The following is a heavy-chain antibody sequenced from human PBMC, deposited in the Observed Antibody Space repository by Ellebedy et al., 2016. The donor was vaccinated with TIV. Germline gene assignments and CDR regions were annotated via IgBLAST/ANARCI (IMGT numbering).Heavy chain of an antibody. CDR3: ASGHLPLNI. J-gene: IGHJ3*02. CDR2: IYYSGST. CDR1: GGSISSYY. D-gene: IGHD3-9*01. V-gene: IGHV4-59*01. Sequence: GSLRLXXTVSGGSISSYYWSWIRQPPGKGLEWIGYIYYSGSTNYNPSLKSRVTMSVDTSKNQVSLRLNSVTAADTAVYYCASGHLPLNIWGQGTMVTVSS.